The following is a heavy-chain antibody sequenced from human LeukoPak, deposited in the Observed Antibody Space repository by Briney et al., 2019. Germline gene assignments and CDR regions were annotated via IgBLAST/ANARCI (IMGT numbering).Heavy chain of an antibody. CDR2: ISDSGRSS. J-gene: IGHJ4*02. CDR3: ARHDSFIPF. CDR1: GFTFSDYA. D-gene: IGHD3-16*02. V-gene: IGHV3-23*01. Sequence: GGSLRLSCVASGFTFSDYATSWVRQAPGKGLEWVSGISDSGRSSYYTDSVKGRCTISRDNFKNTVSLQINNLRTEDTAVYFCARHDSFIPFWGQGTLVTVTS.